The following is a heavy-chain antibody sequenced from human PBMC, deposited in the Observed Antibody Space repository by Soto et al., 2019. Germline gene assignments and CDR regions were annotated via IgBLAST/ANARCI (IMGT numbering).Heavy chain of an antibody. CDR3: AKRDGDLWPGYSNGHYHHMDV. CDR1: GFTFSKYA. V-gene: IGHV3-23*01. J-gene: IGHJ6*03. Sequence: EAQLWESGGGLIQPGGSLRLSCAASGFTFSKYAMAWVRQAPGKGLEWVSVTSGGGETTYYADSVKGRFTISRDNSENMLHLRMSSLRAEDTAKYYCAKRDGDLWPGYSNGHYHHMDVWGKGATVTVSS. CDR2: TSGGGETT. D-gene: IGHD3-3*01.